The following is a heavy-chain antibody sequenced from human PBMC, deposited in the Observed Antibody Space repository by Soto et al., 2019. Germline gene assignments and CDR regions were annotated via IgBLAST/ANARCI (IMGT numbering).Heavy chain of an antibody. D-gene: IGHD2-2*01. CDR1: GFTFNTYW. CDR3: ARGAVPAKSWSVVYYYYYMDV. CDR2: INQDGSEK. Sequence: GGSLRLSCAASGFTFNTYWMHWVRQAPGKGLEWVANINQDGSEKYLVDSVKGRFTISRDNAKNSLYLQMNSLRAEDTAVYYCARGAVPAKSWSVVYYYYYMDVWGKGTTVTVSS. J-gene: IGHJ6*03. V-gene: IGHV3-7*01.